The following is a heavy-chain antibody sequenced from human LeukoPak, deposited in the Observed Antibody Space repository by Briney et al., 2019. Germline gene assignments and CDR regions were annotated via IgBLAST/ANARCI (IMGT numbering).Heavy chain of an antibody. CDR3: ARDLGVSSGWSYGALDV. D-gene: IGHD6-19*01. CDR2: INPKSGGT. CDR1: GYTFSAYY. J-gene: IGHJ3*01. Sequence: GASVKVSCKASGYTFSAYYMYWVRQAPGQGLEWMGWINPKSGGTKYAQKFQGRVTMTRDTSVSTVYMELSRLRSDDTAVYYCARDLGVSSGWSYGALDVWGQGTMVSVSS. V-gene: IGHV1-2*02.